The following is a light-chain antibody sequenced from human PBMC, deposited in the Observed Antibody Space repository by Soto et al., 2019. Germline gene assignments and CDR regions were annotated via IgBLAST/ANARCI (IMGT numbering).Light chain of an antibody. J-gene: IGLJ2*01. CDR3: SSYTSTSVV. Sequence: QSALTQPASVSGSPGQSITISCTGTSSDVGGYNYVSWYQQRPGKAPILMIYDVSYRPSGISNRFSGSKSGNTASLTISGLHAEDEADYYCSSYTSTSVVFGGGTKLTVL. CDR2: DVS. CDR1: SSDVGGYNY. V-gene: IGLV2-14*01.